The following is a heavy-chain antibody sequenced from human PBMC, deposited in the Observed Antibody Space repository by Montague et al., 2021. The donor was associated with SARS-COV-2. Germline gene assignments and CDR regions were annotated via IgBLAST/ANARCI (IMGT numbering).Heavy chain of an antibody. CDR2: IKWNGGST. CDR3: ARDSSSWRIQGFFGY. J-gene: IGHJ4*02. Sequence: SLRLSCAASGFTLEDYGMNWVGQATGKGLEWVAGIKWNGGSTGYADSVKGRFTISRDNAKNSLYLQTNSLRAEDTALYYCARDSSSWRIQGFFGYWGQGTLVTVSS. D-gene: IGHD6-13*01. CDR1: GFTLEDYG. V-gene: IGHV3-20*04.